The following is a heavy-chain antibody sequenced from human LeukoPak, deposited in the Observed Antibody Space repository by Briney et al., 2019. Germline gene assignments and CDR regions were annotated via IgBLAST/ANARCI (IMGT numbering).Heavy chain of an antibody. CDR3: ARVRDGNTVDFDY. J-gene: IGHJ4*02. V-gene: IGHV1-2*02. CDR1: GYTFTGYY. Sequence: ASVKVSCKASGYTFTGYYIHWVRQAPGQGPEWMGYINLNTGGTKYAQKFQDRVTMTRDTSISTAYMELSRLRSDDTAVYYCARVRDGNTVDFDYWGQGTLVTVSS. CDR2: INLNTGGT. D-gene: IGHD5-24*01.